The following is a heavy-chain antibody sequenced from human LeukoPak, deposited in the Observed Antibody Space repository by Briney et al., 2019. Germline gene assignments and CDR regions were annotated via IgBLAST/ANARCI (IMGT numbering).Heavy chain of an antibody. D-gene: IGHD1-26*01. J-gene: IGHJ3*02. V-gene: IGHV4-59*08. Sequence: SETLSLTCTVSGGSISSYYWSWIRQPPGKGLEWIAYIYYSGSTDYNPSLKSRVTISLDTSKNQFSLKLSSVTAADTAVYYCARHDPIVGTPDAFDIWGQGTLVTVSS. CDR2: IYYSGST. CDR1: GGSISSYY. CDR3: ARHDPIVGTPDAFDI.